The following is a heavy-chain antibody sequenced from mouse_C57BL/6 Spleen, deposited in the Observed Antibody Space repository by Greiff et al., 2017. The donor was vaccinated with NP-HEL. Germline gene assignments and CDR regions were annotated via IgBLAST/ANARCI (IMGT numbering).Heavy chain of an antibody. D-gene: IGHD2-1*01. J-gene: IGHJ4*01. Sequence: EVKLMESGGGLVKPGGSLKLSCAASGFTFSDYGMHWVRQAPEKGLEWVAYISSGSSTIYYADTVKGRFTISRDNAKNTMFLQMTSLRSEDTAMYYCASHRAGLYYGKGFGNAMDYWGQGTSVTVSS. CDR1: GFTFSDYG. CDR3: ASHRAGLYYGKGFGNAMDY. V-gene: IGHV5-17*01. CDR2: ISSGSSTI.